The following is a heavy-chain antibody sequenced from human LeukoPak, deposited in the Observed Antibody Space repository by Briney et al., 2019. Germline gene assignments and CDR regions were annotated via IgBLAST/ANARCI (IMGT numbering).Heavy chain of an antibody. V-gene: IGHV3-7*01. J-gene: IGHJ4*02. D-gene: IGHD6-19*01. CDR3: ATGGGWYFDY. Sequence: GGSLRLSCEVSGFTFTDYWMNWVRQAPGKGLEWVASIGQDGSENYYVDSVKGRFTISRDNAKNSLYLQMNSLRVEDTAVYYCATGGGWYFDYWGQGALITASS. CDR1: GFTFTDYW. CDR2: IGQDGSEN.